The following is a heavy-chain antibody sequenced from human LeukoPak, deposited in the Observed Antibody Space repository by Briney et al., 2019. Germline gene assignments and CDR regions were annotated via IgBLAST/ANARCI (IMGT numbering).Heavy chain of an antibody. J-gene: IGHJ4*02. V-gene: IGHV1-2*06. CDR3: ARVPNWGSVN. D-gene: IGHD7-27*01. Sequence: GASVKVSCKASGYTFTGYYMYWVRQAPGQGLEWMGRINPNSGGTNYAQKFQGRATMTRDTSISTAYMELSRLRSDDTAVYYCARVPNWGSVNWGQGTLVTVSS. CDR2: INPNSGGT. CDR1: GYTFTGYY.